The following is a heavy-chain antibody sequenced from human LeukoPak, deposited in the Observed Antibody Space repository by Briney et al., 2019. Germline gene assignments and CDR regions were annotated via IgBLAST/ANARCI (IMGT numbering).Heavy chain of an antibody. V-gene: IGHV3-74*01. CDR1: GSTFSNYM. CDR3: LRDLNWSLDQ. J-gene: IGHJ4*02. CDR2: IKSDGITI. Sequence: GGSLRLSCAASGSTFSNYMMHWVRQAPGKGPVWVSRIKSDGITITYADSVKGRFTISRDNAKNTLYLQMNSLRAEDTAVYYCLRDLNWSLDQWGQGTLVTVSS. D-gene: IGHD1-20*01.